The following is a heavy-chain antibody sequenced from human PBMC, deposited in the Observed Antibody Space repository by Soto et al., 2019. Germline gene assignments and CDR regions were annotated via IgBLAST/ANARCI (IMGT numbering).Heavy chain of an antibody. D-gene: IGHD2-15*01. CDR3: ARPRLWGYCSGGSCSIDNYYYYYMDV. V-gene: IGHV4-39*01. J-gene: IGHJ6*03. CDR1: GGSISSSSYY. CDR2: IYYSGST. Sequence: KTSETLSLTCTVSGGSISSSSYYWGWIRQPPGKGLEWIGSIYYSGSTYYNPSLKSRVTISVDTSKNQFSLKLSSVTAADTAVYYCARPRLWGYCSGGSCSIDNYYYYYMDVWGKGTTVTVSS.